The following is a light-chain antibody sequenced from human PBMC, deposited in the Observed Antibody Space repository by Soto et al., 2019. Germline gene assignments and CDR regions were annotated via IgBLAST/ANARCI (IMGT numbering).Light chain of an antibody. CDR2: GVS. J-gene: IGKJ4*01. V-gene: IGKV3-15*01. CDR3: QQSNNWPPLT. Sequence: EIVMTQSPATLSVSPGETATLSCRASQSVAGNLAWYQQKPGQPPRLLIYGVSTRATGVPARFSGSGSETDCSLTSSSLQIEDFALYYCQQSNNWPPLTFGGGTKVEIE. CDR1: QSVAGN.